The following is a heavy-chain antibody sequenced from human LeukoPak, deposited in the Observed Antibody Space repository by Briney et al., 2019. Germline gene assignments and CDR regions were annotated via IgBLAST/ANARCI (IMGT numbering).Heavy chain of an antibody. D-gene: IGHD2-21*01. V-gene: IGHV3-23*01. CDR1: GFSLSSYA. CDR2: INSTDAGT. Sequence: GGSLRLSCAASGFSLSSYAMSWVRQAPGKGLEWVSAINSTDAGTYHADSVRGRFTISRDSSKNTLYLQMNSLRAEDAAVYYCAKAPVTSCRGAYCYPFDYWGQGTLVTVSS. CDR3: AKAPVTSCRGAYCYPFDY. J-gene: IGHJ4*02.